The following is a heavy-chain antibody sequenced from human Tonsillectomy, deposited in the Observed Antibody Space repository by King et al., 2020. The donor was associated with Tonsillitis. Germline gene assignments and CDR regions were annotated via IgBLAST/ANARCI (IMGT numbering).Heavy chain of an antibody. J-gene: IGHJ2*01. Sequence: VQLQESGPGLVKPSETLSLTCTVSGGSISSYYWSWIRQPPGKGLEWIGYIYYSGSTNYNPSLKSRGTISVDTSKNQFSLKLSSVTAADTAVYYCARRGCSSTSCYAGWYFDLWGRGTLVTVSS. D-gene: IGHD2-2*01. CDR1: GGSISSYY. V-gene: IGHV4-59*01. CDR3: ARRGCSSTSCYAGWYFDL. CDR2: IYYSGST.